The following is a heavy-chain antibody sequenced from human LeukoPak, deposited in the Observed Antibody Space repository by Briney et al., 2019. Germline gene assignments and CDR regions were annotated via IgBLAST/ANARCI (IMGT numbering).Heavy chain of an antibody. D-gene: IGHD3/OR15-3a*01. CDR2: IYYSGST. CDR1: GGSTSSYY. Sequence: SETLSLTCTVSGGSTSSYYWSWVRQPPGKGLEWIGYIYYSGSTNYNPSLKSRVTISVDTSKNQFSLKLTPVTAADTAVYYCARHLDWFDFWGQGTLVTVSS. J-gene: IGHJ4*02. CDR3: ARHLDWFDF. V-gene: IGHV4-59*08.